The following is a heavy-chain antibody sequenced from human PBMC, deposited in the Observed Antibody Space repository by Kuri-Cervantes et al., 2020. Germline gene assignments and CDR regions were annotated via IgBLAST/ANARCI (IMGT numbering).Heavy chain of an antibody. V-gene: IGHV4-59*01. CDR2: IYYSGST. CDR3: AKGRGGYDCNFWLDP. J-gene: IGHJ5*02. Sequence: SETLSLTCTVSGGSISSYDWSWIRQPPGKGLEWIGYIYYSGSTNYNPSLKSRVTISVDTSKNQFSLKLSSVTAADKAVYYCAKGRGGYDCNFWLDPWGQGALVTVSS. CDR1: GGSISSYD. D-gene: IGHD5-12*01.